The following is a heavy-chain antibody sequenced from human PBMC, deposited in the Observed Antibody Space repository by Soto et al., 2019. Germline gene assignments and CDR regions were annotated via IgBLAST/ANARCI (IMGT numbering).Heavy chain of an antibody. D-gene: IGHD6-6*01. CDR3: ARTDYIAARPHYLDYGMEV. Sequence: SVKVSCKASGGTFSSYAISWVRQAPGQGLEWMGGIIPIFGTANYAQKFQGRVTITADKSTSTAYMELSSLRSEDAAVYYCARTDYIAARPHYLDYGMEVWGQ. CDR1: GGTFSSYA. J-gene: IGHJ6*02. CDR2: IIPIFGTA. V-gene: IGHV1-69*06.